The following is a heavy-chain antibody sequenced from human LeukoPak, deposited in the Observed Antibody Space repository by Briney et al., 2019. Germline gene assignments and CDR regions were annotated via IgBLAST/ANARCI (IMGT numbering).Heavy chain of an antibody. V-gene: IGHV3-23*01. J-gene: IGHJ4*02. D-gene: IGHD3-9*01. CDR3: ARHVLRYFDWLLIFDY. CDR1: GFTFSSYA. Sequence: PGGSLRLSCAASGFTFSSYAMSWVRQAPGKGLEWVSAISGSGGSTYYADSVKGRFTISRDNSKNTLYLQMNSLRAEDTAVYYCARHVLRYFDWLLIFDYWGQGTLFTVSS. CDR2: ISGSGGST.